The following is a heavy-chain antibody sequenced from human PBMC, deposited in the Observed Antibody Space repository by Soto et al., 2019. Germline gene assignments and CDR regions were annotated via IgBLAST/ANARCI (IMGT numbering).Heavy chain of an antibody. CDR2: IYHAGST. CDR1: GGFISSSYW. V-gene: IGHV4-4*02. D-gene: IGHD1-20*01. Sequence: QVQLQESGPGLVKSSGTLSLTCAVSGGFISSSYWWSWVRQPPGKGLEWIGEIYHAGSTNYNPSLKSRVTISVDKSKNQFSLKVNSVTAADTAVYYCASSLYNWNDGKRGAFDIWGQGTMVTVSS. J-gene: IGHJ3*02. CDR3: ASSLYNWNDGKRGAFDI.